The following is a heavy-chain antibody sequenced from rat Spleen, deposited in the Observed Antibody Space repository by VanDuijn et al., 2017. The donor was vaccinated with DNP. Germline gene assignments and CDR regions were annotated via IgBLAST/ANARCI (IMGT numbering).Heavy chain of an antibody. CDR3: TSYYSGDFHY. Sequence: QVQLKESGPGLVQPSQTLSLTCTVSGFSLTSYNVHWVRQPTGKGLEWMGVIWTGGSTDYNSALKSRLSISRDTSKSQVFLKMNSLQTEDIATYYCTSYYSGDFHYWGQGVMVTVSS. D-gene: IGHD1-1*01. J-gene: IGHJ2*01. CDR2: IWTGGST. CDR1: GFSLTSYN. V-gene: IGHV2-30*01.